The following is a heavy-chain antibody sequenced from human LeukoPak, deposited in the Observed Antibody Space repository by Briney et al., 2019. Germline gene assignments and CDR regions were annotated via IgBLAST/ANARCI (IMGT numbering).Heavy chain of an antibody. CDR2: ISSSGSTI. V-gene: IGHV3-11*01. CDR3: ARMVKQRGYSGYEMWYHYYMDV. Sequence: GGSLRLSCAASGFTFSDYYMSWIRQAPGKGLEWVSYISSSGSTIYYADSVKGRFTISRDNAKNSLYLQMNSLRAEDTAVYYCARMVKQRGYSGYEMWYHYYMDVWGKGTTVTISS. J-gene: IGHJ6*03. CDR1: GFTFSDYY. D-gene: IGHD5-12*01.